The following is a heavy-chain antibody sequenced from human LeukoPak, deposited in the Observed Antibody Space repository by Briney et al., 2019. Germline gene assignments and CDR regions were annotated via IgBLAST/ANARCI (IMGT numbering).Heavy chain of an antibody. CDR3: AKDTASYYYNSGSYYPSFGFDP. Sequence: GGSLRLSCAASGFTFSSYGMHWVRQAPGKGLEWVAFIRYDGSNKYYADSVKGRFTISRDNSKNTLYLQMNSLRAEDTAVYYCAKDTASYYYNSGSYYPSFGFDPWGQGTLVIVSS. CDR1: GFTFSSYG. J-gene: IGHJ5*02. V-gene: IGHV3-30*02. CDR2: IRYDGSNK. D-gene: IGHD3-10*01.